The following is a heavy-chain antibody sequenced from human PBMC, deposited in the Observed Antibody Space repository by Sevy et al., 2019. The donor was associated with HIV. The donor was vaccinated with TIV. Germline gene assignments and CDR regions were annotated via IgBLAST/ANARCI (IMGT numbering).Heavy chain of an antibody. Sequence: SETLSLTCTVSGGSISSSSYYWGWIRQPPGKGLEWIGSIYYSGSTYYNPSLKSRVTISVDTSKNHFSLKLSSVTAADTAVYYCARQGYSSSWYVSPNWFDPWGQGTLVTVSS. CDR3: ARQGYSSSWYVSPNWFDP. J-gene: IGHJ5*02. D-gene: IGHD6-13*01. V-gene: IGHV4-39*01. CDR2: IYYSGST. CDR1: GGSISSSSYY.